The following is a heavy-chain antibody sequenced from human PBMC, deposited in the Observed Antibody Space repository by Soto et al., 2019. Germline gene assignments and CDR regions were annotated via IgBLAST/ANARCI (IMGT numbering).Heavy chain of an antibody. J-gene: IGHJ6*03. CDR1: GGSFSDYY. Sequence: QVQLHESGPGLVKPSETLSLTCTVSGGSFSDYYWSWIRQPPGKGLEWVGYTHYSGGAIYSPSLKSRVIMSVATSKKQMALRLNSVTAADTAVYYCASGRPSTDCSSGVCYPVAGYFYMDVWGKGTVVSVSS. CDR2: THYSGGA. V-gene: IGHV4-59*08. CDR3: ASGRPSTDCSSGVCYPVAGYFYMDV. D-gene: IGHD2-8*01.